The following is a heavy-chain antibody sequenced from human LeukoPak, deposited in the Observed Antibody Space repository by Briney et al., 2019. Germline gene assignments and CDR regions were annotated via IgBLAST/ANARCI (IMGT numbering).Heavy chain of an antibody. CDR1: GYTFTSYD. CDR3: ARGPRGYSYGYDY. D-gene: IGHD5-18*01. Sequence: ASVTVSCKASGYTFTSYDINWVRHAPGQGLEGMGWMNHNSGNTGYAQKFQGRVTTTRNTSISTAYMELSSLRAEDTAVYCCARGPRGYSYGYDYWGQGTLVTVSS. V-gene: IGHV1-8*01. CDR2: MNHNSGNT. J-gene: IGHJ4*02.